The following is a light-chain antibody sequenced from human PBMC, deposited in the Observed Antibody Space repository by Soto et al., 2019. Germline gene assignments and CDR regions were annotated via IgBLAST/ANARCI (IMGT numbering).Light chain of an antibody. CDR2: EVS. CDR3: SSYTSRGTLL. V-gene: IGLV2-14*01. J-gene: IGLJ2*01. CDR1: SSDVGGYNY. Sequence: QSVLTQPASVSVSPGQSITSSCTGTSSDVGGYNYVSWYQQHPGKAPKLMIYEVSNRPSGVSNRFSGSKSGNTASLTISGLQPEDEADYYCSSYTSRGTLLFGGGTKVTVL.